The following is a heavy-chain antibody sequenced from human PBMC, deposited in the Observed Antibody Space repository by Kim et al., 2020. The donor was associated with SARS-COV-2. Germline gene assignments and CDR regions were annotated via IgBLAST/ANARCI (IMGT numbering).Heavy chain of an antibody. CDR3: TREIRYFDWLFRSAYYYYGMDV. V-gene: IGHV3-49*04. CDR2: IRSKAYGGTT. Sequence: GGSLRLSCTASGFTFGDYAMSWVRQAPGKGLEWVGFIRSKAYGGTTEYAASVKGRFTISRDDSKSIAYLQMNSLKTEDTAVYYCTREIRYFDWLFRSAYYYYGMDVWGQGTTVTVSS. CDR1: GFTFGDYA. D-gene: IGHD3-9*01. J-gene: IGHJ6*02.